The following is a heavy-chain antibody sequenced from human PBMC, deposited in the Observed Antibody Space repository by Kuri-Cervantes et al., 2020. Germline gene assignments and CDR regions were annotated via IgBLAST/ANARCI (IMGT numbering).Heavy chain of an antibody. J-gene: IGHJ6*02. D-gene: IGHD6-13*01. CDR3: ARDVADRSWYLGYYYYGMDV. CDR1: GFTFSSYW. Sequence: RGSLRLSCAASGFTFSSYWMHWVRQAPGKGLVWVSRINSDGSSTSYADSVKGRFTISRDNAKNTLYLQMNSLRAEDTAVYYCARDVADRSWYLGYYYYGMDVWGQGTTVTVSS. V-gene: IGHV3-74*01. CDR2: INSDGSST.